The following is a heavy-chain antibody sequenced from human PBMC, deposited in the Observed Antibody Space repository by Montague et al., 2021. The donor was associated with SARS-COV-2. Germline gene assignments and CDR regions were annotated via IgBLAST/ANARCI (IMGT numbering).Heavy chain of an antibody. J-gene: IGHJ4*02. D-gene: IGHD3-10*01. V-gene: IGHV3-48*03. CDR2: IRSSGGTI. CDR3: ARDTPYYYGSGSYYEPRRVFDY. CDR1: GFTFSNYE. Sequence: SLRLSCAASGFTFSNYEMSWVRQAPGKGLEWLSYIRSSGGTIYYADSVKGRFTISRDNAKNSLYLQMNSLRAEDTAVYYCARDTPYYYGSGSYYEPRRVFDYGGQGTLVTVSS.